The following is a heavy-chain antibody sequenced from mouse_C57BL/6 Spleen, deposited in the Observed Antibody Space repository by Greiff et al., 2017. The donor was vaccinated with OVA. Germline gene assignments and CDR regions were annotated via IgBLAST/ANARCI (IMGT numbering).Heavy chain of an antibody. Sequence: VQLQQSGAELVRPGSSVKLSCKASGYTFTSYWMHWVKQRPIQGLEWIGNIDPSDSETHYNQKFKDKATLTVDKSSSTAYMQLSSLTSEDSAVYYCAREDSSGYRFAYWGQGTLVTVSA. J-gene: IGHJ3*01. CDR1: GYTFTSYW. D-gene: IGHD3-2*02. CDR2: IDPSDSET. V-gene: IGHV1-52*01. CDR3: AREDSSGYRFAY.